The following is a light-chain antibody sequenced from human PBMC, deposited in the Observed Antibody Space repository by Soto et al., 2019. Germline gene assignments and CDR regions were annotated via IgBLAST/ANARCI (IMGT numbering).Light chain of an antibody. CDR2: AAS. J-gene: IGKJ1*01. CDR1: QSISSY. V-gene: IGKV1-39*01. CDR3: LQHNGFPRT. Sequence: DIQMTQSPSSLSASVGDRVTITCRASQSISSYLNWYQQKPGKAPKLLIYAASSLQSGVPSRFSGSGSGTDFTLTISSLQPEDFATYYCLQHNGFPRTFGQGTKVEIK.